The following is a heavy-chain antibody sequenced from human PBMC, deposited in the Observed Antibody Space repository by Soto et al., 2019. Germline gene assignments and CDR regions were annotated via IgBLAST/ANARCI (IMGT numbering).Heavy chain of an antibody. V-gene: IGHV1-69*12. D-gene: IGHD3-22*01. CDR3: ASHYDSSGYYYRGLDY. J-gene: IGHJ4*01. CDR2: IIPIFGTA. Sequence: QVQLVQSGAEVKKPGSSVKVSCKASGGTFSSYAISWVRQAPGQWLEWMGGIIPIFGTADYAQKFQGRVTITADESTSTGNMELSSLRSEYTAVYYCASHYDSSGYYYRGLDYWGHGTLVTVSS. CDR1: GGTFSSYA.